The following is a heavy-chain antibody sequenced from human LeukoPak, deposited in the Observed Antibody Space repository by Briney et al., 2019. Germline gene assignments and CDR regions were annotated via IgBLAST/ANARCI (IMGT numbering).Heavy chain of an antibody. D-gene: IGHD2-15*01. J-gene: IGHJ5*02. CDR3: ARGRRVVVAATGGWFDP. CDR2: IYYSGST. CDR1: GGSISSSSYY. V-gene: IGHV4-39*07. Sequence: SETLSLTCTVSGGSISSSSYYWGWIRQPPGKGLEWIGSIYYSGSTNYNPSLKSRVTISVDTSKNQFSLKLSSVTAADTAVYHCARGRRVVVAATGGWFDPWGQGTLVTVSS.